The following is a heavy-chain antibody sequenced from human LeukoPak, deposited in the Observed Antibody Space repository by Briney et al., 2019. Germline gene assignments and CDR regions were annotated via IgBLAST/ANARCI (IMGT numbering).Heavy chain of an antibody. CDR1: GFTFSSYV. D-gene: IGHD2-2*01. CDR2: IKQDGSEK. J-gene: IGHJ6*02. Sequence: GGSLRLSCVGSGFTFSSYVMSWVRQAPGKGLEWVANIKQDGSEKYYVDSVKGRFTISRDNAKNSLYLQMNSLRAEDTAVYYCARERYCSSTSCSNKDYYYYGMDVWGQGTAVTVFS. V-gene: IGHV3-7*01. CDR3: ARERYCSSTSCSNKDYYYYGMDV.